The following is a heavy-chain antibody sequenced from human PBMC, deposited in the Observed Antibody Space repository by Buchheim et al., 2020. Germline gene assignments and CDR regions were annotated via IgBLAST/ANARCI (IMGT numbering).Heavy chain of an antibody. V-gene: IGHV4-39*07. J-gene: IGHJ5*02. CDR3: ARVVLLWFGESRRFDP. Sequence: QLQLQESGPGLVKPSETLSLTCTVSGGSISSSSYYWGWIRQPPGKGLEWIGSIYYSGSTYYNPSLKSRVTISVDTSKNQFSLKLSSVTAADTAVYYCARVVLLWFGESRRFDPWGQGTL. CDR2: IYYSGST. D-gene: IGHD3-10*01. CDR1: GGSISSSSYY.